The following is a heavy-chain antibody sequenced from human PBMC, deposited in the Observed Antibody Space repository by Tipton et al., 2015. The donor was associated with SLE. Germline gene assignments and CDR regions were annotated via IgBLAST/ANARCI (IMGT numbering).Heavy chain of an antibody. CDR3: AREGSGYAPSAFDI. CDR2: IYYSGST. D-gene: IGHD5-12*01. J-gene: IGHJ3*02. Sequence: TLSLTCTVSGGSISSGGYYWSWIRQHPGKGLEWIGYIYYSGSTYYNPSLKSRVTISVDTSKNQFSPKLSSVNAADTAVYYCAREGSGYAPSAFDIWGQGTMVTVSS. V-gene: IGHV4-31*03. CDR1: GGSISSGGYY.